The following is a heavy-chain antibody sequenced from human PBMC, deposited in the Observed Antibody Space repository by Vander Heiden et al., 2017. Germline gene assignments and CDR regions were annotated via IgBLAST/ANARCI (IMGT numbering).Heavy chain of an antibody. D-gene: IGHD2-8*01. CDR1: GFTFSSYG. Sequence: EVHLLESGGGSVQPGGSLRLSCAASGFTFSSYGMSWVRQAPGKGLELVSLISAGGGGTYYADSVKGRFTISRDDSKNTLYLQMNSLRAEDTAVYYCAERLTIGDYWGQGTLVTVSS. V-gene: IGHV3-23*01. CDR2: ISAGGGGT. CDR3: AERLTIGDY. J-gene: IGHJ4*02.